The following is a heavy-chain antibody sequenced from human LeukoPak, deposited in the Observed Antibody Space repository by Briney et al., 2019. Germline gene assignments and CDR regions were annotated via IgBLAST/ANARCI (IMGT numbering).Heavy chain of an antibody. CDR2: IIPIFGTA. CDR3: ARYYYGSGSYYIFDY. V-gene: IGHV1-69*13. D-gene: IGHD3-10*01. Sequence: ASVKVSCKASGGTFSSYAISWVRQAPGQGLDWMGGIIPIFGTANYAQKFQGRVTITADESTSTAYMELSSLRSEDTAVYYCARYYYGSGSYYIFDYWGQGTLVTVSS. J-gene: IGHJ4*02. CDR1: GGTFSSYA.